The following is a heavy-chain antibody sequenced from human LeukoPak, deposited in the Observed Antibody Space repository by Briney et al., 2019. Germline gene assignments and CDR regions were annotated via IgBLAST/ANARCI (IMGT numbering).Heavy chain of an antibody. CDR3: ARVRSYWYFDL. CDR2: INSDGSSA. CDR1: GFTFSSYW. V-gene: IGHV3-74*01. Sequence: GGSLRLSCAASGFTFSSYWMHWVRQAPGKGLVWVSRINSDGSSATYADSVQGRFTISRDNAKNTLYLQMNSLRAEDTAVYYCARVRSYWYFDLWGSGTLVTVSS. J-gene: IGHJ2*01.